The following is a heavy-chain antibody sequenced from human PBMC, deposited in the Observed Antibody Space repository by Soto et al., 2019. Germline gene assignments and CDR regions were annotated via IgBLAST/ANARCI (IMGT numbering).Heavy chain of an antibody. D-gene: IGHD6-13*01. CDR2: IYHSGST. V-gene: IGHV4-38-2*01. J-gene: IGHJ3*02. CDR1: GYSISSGYY. CDR3: ARLFGSAAAGIGAFDI. Sequence: SETLSLTCAVSGYSISSGYYWGWIRQPPGKGLEWIGSIYHSGSTYYNPSLKSRVTISVDTSKNQFSLKLSSVTAADTAVYYCARLFGSAAAGIGAFDIWGQGTMVTVSS.